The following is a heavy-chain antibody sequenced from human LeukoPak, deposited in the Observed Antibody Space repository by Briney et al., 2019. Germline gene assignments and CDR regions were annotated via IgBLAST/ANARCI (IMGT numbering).Heavy chain of an antibody. J-gene: IGHJ4*02. V-gene: IGHV3-23*01. Sequence: GGSLRLSCAASGFTFSSHAMTWVRQAPGKGLEWGSSITGSGGSTFYAASVKGRFTISRDNSKNTLYLQINSLRAEDTAVYYCAKLGISDGIDYWGQGTLSPSPQ. CDR3: AKLGISDGIDY. CDR1: GFTFSSHA. D-gene: IGHD1-14*01. CDR2: ITGSGGST.